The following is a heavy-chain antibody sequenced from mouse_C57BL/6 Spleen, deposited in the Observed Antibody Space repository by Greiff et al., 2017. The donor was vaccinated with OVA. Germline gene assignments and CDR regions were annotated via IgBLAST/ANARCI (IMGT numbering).Heavy chain of an antibody. CDR1: GFSLTSYG. Sequence: VKLQESGPGLVQPSQSLSITCTVSGFSLTSYGVHWVRQSPGKGLEWLGVIWSGGSTDYNAAFISRLSISKDNSKSQVFFKMNSLQADDTAIYYCARNCYDYDGHAMDYWGQGTSVTVSS. V-gene: IGHV2-2*01. J-gene: IGHJ4*01. CDR3: ARNCYDYDGHAMDY. CDR2: IWSGGST. D-gene: IGHD2-4*01.